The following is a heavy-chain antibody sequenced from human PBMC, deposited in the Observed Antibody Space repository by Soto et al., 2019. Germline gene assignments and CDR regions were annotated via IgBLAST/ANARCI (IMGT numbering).Heavy chain of an antibody. D-gene: IGHD3-22*01. Sequence: ASVKVSCKASGYTFTSYGISWVRQAPGQGLEWMGWISAYNGNSNYAQKLQGRVTMTTDTSTSTAYMELRSLRSDDTAVYYCARDLPSSGYYSPYYYWGQGTLVTVSS. J-gene: IGHJ4*02. V-gene: IGHV1-18*01. CDR3: ARDLPSSGYYSPYYY. CDR1: GYTFTSYG. CDR2: ISAYNGNS.